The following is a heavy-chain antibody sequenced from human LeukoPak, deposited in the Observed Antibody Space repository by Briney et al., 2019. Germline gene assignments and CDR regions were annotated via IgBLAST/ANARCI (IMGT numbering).Heavy chain of an antibody. CDR1: GFTFSSYG. D-gene: IGHD2-15*01. CDR3: AKLIGYCSGGSCYPLYYYGMDV. J-gene: IGHJ6*02. V-gene: IGHV3-30*18. Sequence: PGGSLRLSCAASGFTFSSYGMHWVRQAPGKGLEWVAVISYDGSNKYYADSVKGRFTISRDNSKNTLYLQMNSLRAEDTAVYYCAKLIGYCSGGSCYPLYYYGMDVWGQGTTVTVSS. CDR2: ISYDGSNK.